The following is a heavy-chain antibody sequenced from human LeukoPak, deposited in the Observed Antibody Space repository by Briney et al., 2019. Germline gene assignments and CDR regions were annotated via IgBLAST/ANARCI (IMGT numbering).Heavy chain of an antibody. D-gene: IGHD4-17*01. J-gene: IGHJ6*02. V-gene: IGHV1-46*01. CDR1: GYTFTSYY. CDR2: INPSGGST. CDR3: AVPSNGDPPYYYYGMDV. Sequence: ASVKVSCKASGYTFTSYYMHWVRQAPGQGLEWMGIINPSGGSTSYAQKFQGRVTMTRDTSTSTVYMELSSLRSEDTAVYYCAVPSNGDPPYYYYGMDVWGQGTTVTVSS.